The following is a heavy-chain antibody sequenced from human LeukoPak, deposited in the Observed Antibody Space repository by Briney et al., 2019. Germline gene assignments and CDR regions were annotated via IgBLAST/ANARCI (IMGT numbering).Heavy chain of an antibody. CDR1: GGSISSYY. CDR2: IYYSGST. V-gene: IGHV4-59*01. D-gene: IGHD6-19*01. J-gene: IGHJ6*02. CDR3: ARDHSSGEGSYCMDV. Sequence: SETLSLTCTVSGGSISSYYWSWIRQPPGKGLEWIGYIYYSGSTNYNPSLKSRVTISVDTSKNQFPLKLSSVTAADTAVYYCARDHSSGEGSYCMDVWGQGTTVTVSS.